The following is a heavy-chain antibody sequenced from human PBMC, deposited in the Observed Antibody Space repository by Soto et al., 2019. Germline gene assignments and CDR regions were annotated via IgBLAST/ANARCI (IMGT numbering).Heavy chain of an antibody. V-gene: IGHV3-11*01. CDR3: ARQARLEWLGMAPYYYYMDV. J-gene: IGHJ6*03. CDR2: ISSSGSTI. CDR1: GFTFSDYY. D-gene: IGHD3-3*01. Sequence: GGSLRLSCAASGFTFSDYYMSWIRQAPGKGLEWVSYISSSGSTIYYADSVKGRFTISRDNAKNSLYLQMNSLRAEDTAVYYCARQARLEWLGMAPYYYYMDVWGKGTTVTVSS.